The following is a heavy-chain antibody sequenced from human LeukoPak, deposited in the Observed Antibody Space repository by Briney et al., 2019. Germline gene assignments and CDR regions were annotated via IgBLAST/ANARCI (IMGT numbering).Heavy chain of an antibody. CDR1: GGSISSSNW. Sequence: SETLSLTCAVSGGSISSSNWWSWVRQPPGKGLEWIGEIYHSGSTNYNPSLKSRVTISVDKSKSQFSLKLSSVTAADTAVYYCARKMVEGSGSSWYWPFDYWGQGTLVTVSS. V-gene: IGHV4-4*02. J-gene: IGHJ4*02. D-gene: IGHD6-13*01. CDR2: IYHSGST. CDR3: ARKMVEGSGSSWYWPFDY.